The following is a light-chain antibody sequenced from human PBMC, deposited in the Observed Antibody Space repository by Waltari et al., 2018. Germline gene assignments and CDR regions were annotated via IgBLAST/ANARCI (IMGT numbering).Light chain of an antibody. V-gene: IGLV1-47*01. CDR2: RNN. CDR3: AAWDDSLSGVV. J-gene: IGLJ2*01. Sequence: QSVLTQPPSASGPPGQRVTISCSGSSPNLGSNYVYWYQQHPGTTPKLRIYRNNQRPSGVPDRFSGSKSGTSASLAISGLRSEDEADYYCAAWDDSLSGVVFGGGTKLTVL. CDR1: SPNLGSNY.